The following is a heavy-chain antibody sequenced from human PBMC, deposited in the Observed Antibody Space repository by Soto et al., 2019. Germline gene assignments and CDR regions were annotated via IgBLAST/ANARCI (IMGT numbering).Heavy chain of an antibody. CDR3: ATDLSGRGAFDI. Sequence: ASVKVSCKVSGYTLTELSMHWVRQAPGKGPEWMGGFDPEDGETIYAQKFQGRVTMTEDTSTDTAYMELSSLRSEDTAVYYCATDLSGRGAFDIWGQGTMVTVSS. V-gene: IGHV1-24*01. CDR2: FDPEDGET. CDR1: GYTLTELS. J-gene: IGHJ3*02. D-gene: IGHD1-26*01.